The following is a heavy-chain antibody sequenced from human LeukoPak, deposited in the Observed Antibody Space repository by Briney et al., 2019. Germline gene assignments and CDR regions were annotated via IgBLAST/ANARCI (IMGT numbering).Heavy chain of an antibody. V-gene: IGHV4-59*08. CDR2: IYYSGST. D-gene: IGHD4-17*01. CDR3: ARVYGDYVDH. CDR1: GSSISSYY. J-gene: IGHJ4*02. Sequence: PSETPSLTCTVPGSSISSYYWSSIRQPPGKGLEWIGYIYYSGSTNYNPSLKSRVTISVDTSKNQFSLKLSSVTAADTAMYYCARVYGDYVDHWGQGTLVTVSS.